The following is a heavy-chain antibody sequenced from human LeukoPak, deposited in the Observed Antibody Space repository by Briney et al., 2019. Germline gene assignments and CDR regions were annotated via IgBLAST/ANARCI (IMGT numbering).Heavy chain of an antibody. CDR3: ARRLDSGERFDY. D-gene: IGHD2-15*01. CDR1: GYTFTSYD. J-gene: IGHJ4*02. V-gene: IGHV1-8*01. Sequence: ASVKVSCKASGYTFTSYDINWVRQATGQGLEWMGWMSPNSGNTGYAQKFQGRVTMTRNTSISTAYMELSSLRSEDTAVYYCARRLDSGERFDYWGQGTLVTVSS. CDR2: MSPNSGNT.